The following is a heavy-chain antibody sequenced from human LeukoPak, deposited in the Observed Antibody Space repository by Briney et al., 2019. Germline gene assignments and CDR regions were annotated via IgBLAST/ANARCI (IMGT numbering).Heavy chain of an antibody. V-gene: IGHV2-70*01. CDR3: ARIGYYDSSGYPAMLFDI. D-gene: IGHD3-22*01. J-gene: IGHJ3*02. CDR1: GFSLSTSVRC. Sequence: KQSGPTLVNPTQTLTLTCTFSGFSLSTSVRCVSWIRQPPGKALEWLAHIHWHDDNYYSTSLKTRLTISKATFKNQVVLTMIFLDPVDTATYYCARIGYYDSSGYPAMLFDIWGQGTMVTVSS. CDR2: IHWHDDN.